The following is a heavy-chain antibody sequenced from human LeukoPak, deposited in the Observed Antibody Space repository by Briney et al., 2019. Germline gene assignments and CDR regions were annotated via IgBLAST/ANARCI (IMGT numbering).Heavy chain of an antibody. D-gene: IGHD3-22*01. Sequence: PGGSLRLSCAASGFTFSSYSMNCVRQAPGKGLEWVSSISSSSSYIYYADSVKGRFTISRDNAKNSLYLQMNSLRAEDTAVYYCARDPLYYYDSSGSVYWGQGTLVTVSS. V-gene: IGHV3-21*01. CDR3: ARDPLYYYDSSGSVY. CDR1: GFTFSSYS. CDR2: ISSSSSYI. J-gene: IGHJ4*02.